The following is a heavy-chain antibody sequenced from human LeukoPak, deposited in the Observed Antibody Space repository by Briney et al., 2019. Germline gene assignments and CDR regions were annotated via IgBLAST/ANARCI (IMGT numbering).Heavy chain of an antibody. Sequence: GGSLRLSCAASGFTFRSYWMHWVRQAPGKGLVWVSRINSDGSSASYADSVKGRFTISRDNAKNTLYLQMNSLRVEDSAVYYCARDQIYCSGGYCYFDYWGQGTLVTVSS. CDR2: INSDGSSA. CDR3: ARDQIYCSGGYCYFDY. V-gene: IGHV3-74*01. J-gene: IGHJ4*02. CDR1: GFTFRSYW. D-gene: IGHD2-15*01.